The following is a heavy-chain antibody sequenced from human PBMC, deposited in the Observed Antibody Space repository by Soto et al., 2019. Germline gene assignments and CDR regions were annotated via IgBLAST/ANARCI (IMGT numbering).Heavy chain of an antibody. V-gene: IGHV4-4*02. CDR1: GGSISSSNW. J-gene: IGHJ4*02. CDR3: ARRWGEGRVDY. Sequence: QVQLQESGPGLVKPSGTLSLTCAVSGGSISSSNWWSWVRQPPGKGLEWIGEIYHSGNTNYNPSLKSRVPMAVDKSRNHFSLKLSSVTAADTAVYYCARRWGEGRVDYWGQGTLVTVSS. CDR2: IYHSGNT. D-gene: IGHD3-10*01.